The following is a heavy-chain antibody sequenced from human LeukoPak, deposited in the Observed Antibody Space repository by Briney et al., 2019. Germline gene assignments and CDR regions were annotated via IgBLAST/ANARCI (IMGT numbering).Heavy chain of an antibody. Sequence: GSLRLSCAASGFTFSTYWMSWVRQAPGTGLEWVANINQAGSEKYYVDSVKGRFTISRDNAKNSLSLQMNSLRAEDTAVYYCARSITAKTNWFDPWGQGTLVTVSS. D-gene: IGHD1-20*01. J-gene: IGHJ5*02. CDR1: GFTFSTYW. CDR3: ARSITAKTNWFDP. CDR2: INQAGSEK. V-gene: IGHV3-7*05.